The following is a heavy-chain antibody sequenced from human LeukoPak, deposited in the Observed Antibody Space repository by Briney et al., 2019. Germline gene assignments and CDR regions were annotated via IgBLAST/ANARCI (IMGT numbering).Heavy chain of an antibody. D-gene: IGHD3-10*01. V-gene: IGHV4-59*08. CDR2: IHYTGIN. CDR3: ARHITNSGSALDL. Sequence: PSETLSLTCTVSDGSISGYYWGWIRQAPGRGLEWIAYIHYTGINNYNPSLKSRAAISVDTSTNQFSLKLTSVTAADTAMYYCARHITNSGSALDLWRRGTLVTVSS. CDR1: DGSISGYY. J-gene: IGHJ2*01.